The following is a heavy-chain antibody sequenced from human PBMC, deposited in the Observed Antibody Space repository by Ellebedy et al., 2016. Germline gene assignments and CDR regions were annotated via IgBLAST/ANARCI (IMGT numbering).Heavy chain of an antibody. Sequence: ASVKVSCKASGGTFSSYAIHWVRQAPGQRLEWMGRINTGNGDTKYSQKFQGRVTITTDTSASTAYMELSSLRSEDTAVYYCATERVTGYFGYWGQGTLVTVSS. CDR1: GGTFSSYA. CDR2: INTGNGDT. D-gene: IGHD1-14*01. V-gene: IGHV1-3*04. J-gene: IGHJ4*02. CDR3: ATERVTGYFGY.